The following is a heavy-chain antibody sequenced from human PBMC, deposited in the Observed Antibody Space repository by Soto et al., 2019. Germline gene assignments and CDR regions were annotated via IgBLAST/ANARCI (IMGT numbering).Heavy chain of an antibody. D-gene: IGHD3-22*01. Sequence: QVQLVQSGAEVQKPGSSVKVSCKASGGTFSSYAISWVRQAPGQGLEWMGGIIPIFGTANYAQKFQGRVTITADESTSTAYMELSSLRSEDTAVYYCARVLDYYDSSGYSKHFDYWGQGTLVTVSS. CDR3: ARVLDYYDSSGYSKHFDY. J-gene: IGHJ4*02. V-gene: IGHV1-69*01. CDR1: GGTFSSYA. CDR2: IIPIFGTA.